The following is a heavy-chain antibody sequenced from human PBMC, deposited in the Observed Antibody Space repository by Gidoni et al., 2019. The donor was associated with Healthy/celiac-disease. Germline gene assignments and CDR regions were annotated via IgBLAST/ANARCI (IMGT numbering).Heavy chain of an antibody. V-gene: IGHV1-46*03. CDR2: INPSGGST. D-gene: IGHD2-15*01. CDR1: GYTFTSYY. J-gene: IGHJ4*02. Sequence: QVQLVQSGAEVKKPGVSVKVSCKASGYTFTSYYMHWVRPAPGQGLEWMGIINPSGGSTSYAQKFQGRVTMTRDTSTSTVYMELSSLRSEDTAVYYCAREGGEPYFDYWGQGTLVTVSS. CDR3: AREGGEPYFDY.